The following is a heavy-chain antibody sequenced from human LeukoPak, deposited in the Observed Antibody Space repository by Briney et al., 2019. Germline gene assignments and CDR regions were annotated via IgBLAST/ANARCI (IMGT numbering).Heavy chain of an antibody. J-gene: IGHJ6*03. Sequence: ASVKVSCTASGGTFSSYAISWVRQATGQGLEWMGWMNPNSGNTGYAQKFQGRVTITRNTSISTAYMELSSLRSEDTAVYYCARVRNYYYYMDVWGKETTVTVSS. CDR3: ARVRNYYYYMDV. D-gene: IGHD4-17*01. CDR2: MNPNSGNT. V-gene: IGHV1-8*03. CDR1: GGTFSSYA.